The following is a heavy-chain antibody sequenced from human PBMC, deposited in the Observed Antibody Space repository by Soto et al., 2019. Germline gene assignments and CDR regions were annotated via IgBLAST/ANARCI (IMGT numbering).Heavy chain of an antibody. CDR2: IYYSGIT. J-gene: IGHJ5*02. D-gene: IGHD3-10*01. Sequence: QVQLQESGPGLVKPSETLSLTCTVSGGSISSYYWSWIRQPPGKGLEWIGYIYYSGITNYNPSLKRRVTISGDTSRNQFALKLSSVTAADTAVYYCARDIGSGSYWFDPWGQGTLVTVSS. CDR1: GGSISSYY. CDR3: ARDIGSGSYWFDP. V-gene: IGHV4-59*01.